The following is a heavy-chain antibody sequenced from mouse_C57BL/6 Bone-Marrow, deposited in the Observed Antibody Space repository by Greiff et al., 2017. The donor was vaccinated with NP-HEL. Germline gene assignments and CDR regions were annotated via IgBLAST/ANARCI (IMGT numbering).Heavy chain of an antibody. Sequence: EVKLQESGPVLVKPGASVKMSCKASGYTFTDYYMNWVKQSHGKSLEWIGVINPYNGATSYNHKFKGKATLTVDKSSSTAYMELNSLTSEDSAVYYCARSSYYYGSSWRDYWGQGTTLTVSS. V-gene: IGHV1-19*01. CDR2: INPYNGAT. CDR1: GYTFTDYY. D-gene: IGHD1-1*01. CDR3: ARSSYYYGSSWRDY. J-gene: IGHJ2*01.